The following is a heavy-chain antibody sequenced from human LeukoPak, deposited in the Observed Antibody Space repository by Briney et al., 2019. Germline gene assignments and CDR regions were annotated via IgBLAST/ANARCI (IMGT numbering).Heavy chain of an antibody. Sequence: PGGSLRLSCAASGFTFSSYSMNWVRQAPGKGLEWVPSISSSSSYIYYADSVKGRFTISRDNSKNTLYLQMNSLRAEDTAVYYCAKDGGSVVPADTFDYWGQGTLVTVSS. CDR1: GFTFSSYS. CDR2: ISSSSSYI. D-gene: IGHD2-2*01. V-gene: IGHV3-21*04. J-gene: IGHJ4*02. CDR3: AKDGGSVVPADTFDY.